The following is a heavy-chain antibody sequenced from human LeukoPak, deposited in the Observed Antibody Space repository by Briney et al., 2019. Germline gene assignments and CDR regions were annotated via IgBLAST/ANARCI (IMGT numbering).Heavy chain of an antibody. V-gene: IGHV3-21*01. J-gene: IGHJ4*02. Sequence: GGSLRLSCAASGFTFSSYSMNWVRQAPGKGLEWVSSISSSSSYIYYADSVKGRFTISRGKAKNSLYLQMNSLRAEDTAVYYCASGECSGWPRDYWGQGTLVTVSS. CDR2: ISSSSSYI. D-gene: IGHD6-19*01. CDR1: GFTFSSYS. CDR3: ASGECSGWPRDY.